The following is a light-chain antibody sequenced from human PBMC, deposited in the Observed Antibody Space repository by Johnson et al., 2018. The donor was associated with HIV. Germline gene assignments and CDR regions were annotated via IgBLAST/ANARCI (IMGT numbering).Light chain of an antibody. CDR1: SSNIGRNY. Sequence: HSVLTQPPSVSAAPGQKVTISCSGSSSNIGRNYVSWYQQLPGTAPKLLIFDNNKRPSGIPDRFSASKSGTSATLGITGLQTWDEADYYCGTWDSSLSAYVFGTRTKVTVL. CDR3: GTWDSSLSAYV. J-gene: IGLJ1*01. V-gene: IGLV1-51*01. CDR2: DNN.